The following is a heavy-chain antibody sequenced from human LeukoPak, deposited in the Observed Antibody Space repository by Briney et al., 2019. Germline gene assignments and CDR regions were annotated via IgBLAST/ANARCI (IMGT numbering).Heavy chain of an antibody. J-gene: IGHJ3*02. D-gene: IGHD6-19*01. CDR2: ISGSGGST. CDR1: GFTFSSYA. CDR3: AKDTQWLVLPDAFDI. V-gene: IGHV3-23*01. Sequence: GGSLRLSCAASGFTFSSYAMSWVRQAPGKGLECVSAISGSGGSTYYADSVKGRFTISRDNSKNTLYLQMNSLRAEDTAVYYCAKDTQWLVLPDAFDIWGQGTMVTVSS.